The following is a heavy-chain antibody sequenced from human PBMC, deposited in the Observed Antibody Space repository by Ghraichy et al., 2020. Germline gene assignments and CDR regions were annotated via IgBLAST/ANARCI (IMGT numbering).Heavy chain of an antibody. J-gene: IGHJ6*02. V-gene: IGHV3-11*01. CDR3: ARSSAQPYFYGMDV. D-gene: IGHD3-22*01. CDR2: ISSSGSTT. Sequence: GGSLRLSCAASGFTFSDYYMSWIRQAPGKGLEWVSYISSSGSTTHYADSVKGRLTISRDNAKNSLYLQMNSLRAEDTAVYYCARSSAQPYFYGMDVWGQGTTVTVSS. CDR1: GFTFSDYY.